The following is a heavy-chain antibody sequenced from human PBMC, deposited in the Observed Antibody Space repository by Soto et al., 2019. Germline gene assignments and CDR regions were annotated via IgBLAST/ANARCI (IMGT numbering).Heavy chain of an antibody. J-gene: IGHJ5*02. D-gene: IGHD3-22*01. V-gene: IGHV4-59*08. CDR3: ARRSYDSSGWKGGWFDP. Sequence: PSETLSLTCPASGGSISSYYWSWIRQPPGKGLEWIGYIYYSGSTNYNPSLKSRVTISVDTSKNQFSLKLSSVTAADTAVYYCARRSYDSSGWKGGWFDPWGQGTLVTVS. CDR1: GGSISSYY. CDR2: IYYSGST.